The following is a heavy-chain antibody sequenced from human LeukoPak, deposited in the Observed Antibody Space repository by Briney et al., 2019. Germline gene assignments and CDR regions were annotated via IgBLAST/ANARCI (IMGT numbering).Heavy chain of an antibody. Sequence: GGSLRLSCAASGFTFSSYSMNWVRQAPGKGLEWVSVIYNGDNTAYADSVKDRFTVSRDNSKNTLYLQMHSLRAEDTAVYFCARASRWLAFDTWGQGTLVTVSS. D-gene: IGHD6-19*01. J-gene: IGHJ4*02. CDR1: GFTFSSYS. CDR3: ARASRWLAFDT. V-gene: IGHV3-66*01. CDR2: IYNGDNT.